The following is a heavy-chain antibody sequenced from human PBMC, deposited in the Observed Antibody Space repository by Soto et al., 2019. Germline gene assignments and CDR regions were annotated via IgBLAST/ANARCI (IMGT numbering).Heavy chain of an antibody. D-gene: IGHD3-16*02. CDR2: ISYDGSNK. CDR3: AKDRSLSLDY. Sequence: GGSLRLSCAASGFTFSSYGMHWVRQAPGKGLEWVAVISYDGSNKYYADSVKGRFTISRDNSKNTLYLQMNSLRAEDTAEYYCAKDRSLSLDYWGQGTLVTVSS. V-gene: IGHV3-30*18. J-gene: IGHJ4*02. CDR1: GFTFSSYG.